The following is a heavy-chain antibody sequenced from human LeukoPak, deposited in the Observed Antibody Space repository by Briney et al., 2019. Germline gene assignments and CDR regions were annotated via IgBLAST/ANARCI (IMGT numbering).Heavy chain of an antibody. CDR1: GFTFSSYS. D-gene: IGHD4-17*01. V-gene: IGHV3-21*01. J-gene: IGHJ4*02. CDR2: ISSSSSYI. Sequence: GGSLGLSCAASGFTFSSYSMNWVRQAPGKGLEWVSSISSSSSYIYYADSVKGRFTISRDNAKNSLYLQMNSLRAEDTAVYYCARAHGDAFDYWGQGTLVTVSS. CDR3: ARAHGDAFDY.